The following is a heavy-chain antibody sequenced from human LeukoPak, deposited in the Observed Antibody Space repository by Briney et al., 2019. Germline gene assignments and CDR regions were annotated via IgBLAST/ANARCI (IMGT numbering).Heavy chain of an antibody. Sequence: PSETLSLTCTVSGGSIRSYYWNWIRQPPGKGLEWIGYIYYSGSTNYNPSLKSRVTVSVDTSKNQFSPNLNSATAADTAVYYCARAGPGGGYYYYMDVWGKGTTVTVSS. D-gene: IGHD3-16*01. CDR2: IYYSGST. CDR3: ARAGPGGGYYYYMDV. CDR1: GGSIRSYY. J-gene: IGHJ6*03. V-gene: IGHV4-59*01.